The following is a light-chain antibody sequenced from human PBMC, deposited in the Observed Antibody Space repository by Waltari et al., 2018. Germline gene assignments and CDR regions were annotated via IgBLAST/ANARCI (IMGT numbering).Light chain of an antibody. CDR1: SSDVGSYNS. J-gene: IGLJ3*02. V-gene: IGLV2-14*03. CDR3: SSQSSNNVVL. Sequence: QSALTQPASVSGSPGQSITISCTGTSSDVGSYNSVSWYQDHPGQGPKVIIYDVSDRPSGVSARFSGSKSGNTASLTISGLQAEDEADCYCSSQSSNNVVLFGGGTKVTVL. CDR2: DVS.